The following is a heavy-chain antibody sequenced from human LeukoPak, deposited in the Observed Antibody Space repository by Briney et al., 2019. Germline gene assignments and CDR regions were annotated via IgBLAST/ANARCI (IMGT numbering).Heavy chain of an antibody. Sequence: GGSLRLSCAASGFTFTGYAMTWVRQAPRKGLEWVSAIIGSGGGTYYADSVKGRFTISRDNSKNTLYLQMNSLRAEDTAVYYCAKDLRFGDSPGNRFDYWGQGTLVTVSS. J-gene: IGHJ4*02. CDR3: AKDLRFGDSPGNRFDY. CDR2: IIGSGGGT. V-gene: IGHV3-23*01. CDR1: GFTFTGYA. D-gene: IGHD3-10*01.